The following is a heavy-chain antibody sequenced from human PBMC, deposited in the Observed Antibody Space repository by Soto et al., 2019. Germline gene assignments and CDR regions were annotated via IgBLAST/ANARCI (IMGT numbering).Heavy chain of an antibody. J-gene: IGHJ4*02. V-gene: IGHV4-59*01. CDR3: ARSGHTFVGAV. CDR1: GASMSDYH. D-gene: IGHD1-26*01. Sequence: LSLTCTVYGASMSDYHGSWIRQSPGKGLEHIGYLHSSGFAEYNPSLKSRVTISMDTSRNQFSLKLRFVTAADTAIYYCARSGHTFVGAVWGQGVLVTVSS. CDR2: LHSSGFA.